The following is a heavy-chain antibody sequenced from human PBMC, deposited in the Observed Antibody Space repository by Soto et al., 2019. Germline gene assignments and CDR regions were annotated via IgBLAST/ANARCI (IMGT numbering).Heavy chain of an antibody. CDR3: ARASDSSGYVFDP. V-gene: IGHV1-69*06. Sequence: SVNVSCKAAGGTFSSHAISWVRQAPGQGLEWMGGIIPIFGTANYAQKFQGRVTITADKSTSTAYMELSSLRSEDTAVYYCARASDSSGYVFDPWGQVTLVTVSS. D-gene: IGHD3-22*01. J-gene: IGHJ5*02. CDR2: IIPIFGTA. CDR1: GGTFSSHA.